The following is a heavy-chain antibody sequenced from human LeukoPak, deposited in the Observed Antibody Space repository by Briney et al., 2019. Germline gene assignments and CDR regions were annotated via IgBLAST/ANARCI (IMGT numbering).Heavy chain of an antibody. V-gene: IGHV1-2*02. D-gene: IGHD3-22*01. J-gene: IGHJ4*02. CDR1: GYTFTDYY. CDR3: ARASYYYDSSGYPGYYFDY. Sequence: ASVKVSCKASGYTFTDYYMHWVRQAPGQGLEWMGWINPNSGGTNYAQKFQGRVTMTRDTSISTAYMELSRLRSDDTAVYYCARASYYYDSSGYPGYYFDYWGQGTLVSVSS. CDR2: INPNSGGT.